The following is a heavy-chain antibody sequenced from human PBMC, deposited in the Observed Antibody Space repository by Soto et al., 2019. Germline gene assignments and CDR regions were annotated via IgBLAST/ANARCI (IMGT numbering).Heavy chain of an antibody. V-gene: IGHV4-59*01. D-gene: IGHD3-10*01. CDR1: GGSISSYY. CDR2: IYYSGST. J-gene: IGHJ5*02. CDR3: ARAVLWFGEFPFDP. Sequence: SETLSLTCTVSGGSISSYYWSWIRQPPGKGLEWIGYIYYSGSTNYNPSLKSRVTISVDTFKNQFSLKLSSVTAADTAVYYCARAVLWFGEFPFDPWGQGTLVTVSS.